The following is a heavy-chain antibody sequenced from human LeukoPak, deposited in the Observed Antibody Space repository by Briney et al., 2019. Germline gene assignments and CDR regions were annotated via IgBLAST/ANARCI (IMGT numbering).Heavy chain of an antibody. Sequence: PSETLSLTCTVSGYSISSGYYWGWLRQPPGKGLEWIGSIYYSGSTYYKSSLKSRVTMTIDTSKNQFSLKLTSVSAADTAVYYCARMVSVGGVILRGVFDLWGQGTVVTVSS. V-gene: IGHV4-38-2*02. CDR2: IYYSGST. D-gene: IGHD3-10*01. CDR1: GYSISSGYY. CDR3: ARMVSVGGVILRGVFDL. J-gene: IGHJ3*01.